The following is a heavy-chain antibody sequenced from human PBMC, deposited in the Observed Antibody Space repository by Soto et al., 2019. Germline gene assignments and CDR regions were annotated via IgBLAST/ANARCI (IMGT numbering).Heavy chain of an antibody. J-gene: IGHJ4*02. V-gene: IGHV1-18*01. CDR1: GYTFTIYG. CDR3: ARGEALSSSYVRFDY. D-gene: IGHD6-6*01. CDR2: ISAYNGNT. Sequence: ASVKVSCKASGYTFTIYGISLVRQAPGQGLEWMGWISAYNGNTNYAQKLQGRVTMTTDTSTSTAYMELRSLRSDDTAVYYCARGEALSSSYVRFDYWGQGTLVTVSS.